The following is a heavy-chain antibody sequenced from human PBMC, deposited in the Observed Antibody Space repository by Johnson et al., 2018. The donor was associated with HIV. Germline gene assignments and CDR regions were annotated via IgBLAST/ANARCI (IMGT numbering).Heavy chain of an antibody. CDR3: AREHGYSAFEI. D-gene: IGHD6-13*01. Sequence: VQLVESGGGLVKPGGSLRLSCAASGFTFSSYEMNWVRQAPGKGLEWVSYISSSGGTIYYADSVKGRFTISRNNAKNSLYLQMNNLRAEDTAVYYCAREHGYSAFEIWGQGTTVTVSS. CDR1: GFTFSSYE. J-gene: IGHJ3*02. CDR2: ISSSGGTI. V-gene: IGHV3-48*03.